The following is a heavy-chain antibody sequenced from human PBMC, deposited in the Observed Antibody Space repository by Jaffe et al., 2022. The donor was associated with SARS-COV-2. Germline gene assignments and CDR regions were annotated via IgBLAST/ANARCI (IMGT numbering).Heavy chain of an antibody. V-gene: IGHV4-39*01. J-gene: IGHJ3*02. CDR3: CGWSDAFDI. Sequence: QLQLQESGPGLVKPSETLPLTCTVSGASISGSSYYWSWIRQSPEKGLEWIGNTDYGGRTKYNPSLKSRVTISIDTSKNQFSLKVTSMNAADTAVYYCCGWSDAFDIWGQGTLVTVSS. CDR2: TDYGGRT. CDR1: GASISGSSYY.